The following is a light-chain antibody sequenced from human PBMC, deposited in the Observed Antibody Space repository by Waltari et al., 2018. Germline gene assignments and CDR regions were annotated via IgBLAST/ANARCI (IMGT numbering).Light chain of an antibody. Sequence: DIQMTQSPSSLSASVGDRVTITCRASQSISSYLNWYKQKPGKAPKILIYEASSLQSGVPSRFSGSGSGTDFTLTISSLQPEDFATYYCQQSYSTPPTFGQGTKVEIK. CDR3: QQSYSTPPT. J-gene: IGKJ1*01. CDR2: EAS. CDR1: QSISSY. V-gene: IGKV1-39*01.